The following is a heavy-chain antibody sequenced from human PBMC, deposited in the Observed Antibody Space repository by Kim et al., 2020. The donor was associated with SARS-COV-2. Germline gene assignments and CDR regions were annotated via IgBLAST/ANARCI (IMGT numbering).Heavy chain of an antibody. J-gene: IGHJ4*02. V-gene: IGHV3-23*01. Sequence: YADSLKGRFTISRDNSKNTLYLQMNSLRAEDTAVYYCAKAAALRYFDWLSGGQGTLVTVSS. D-gene: IGHD3-9*01. CDR3: AKAAALRYFDWLS.